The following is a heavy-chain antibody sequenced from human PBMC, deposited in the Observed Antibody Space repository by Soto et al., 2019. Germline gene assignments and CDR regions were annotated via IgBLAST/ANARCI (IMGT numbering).Heavy chain of an antibody. CDR3: SVGVVAARFDY. D-gene: IGHD2-15*01. CDR2: IYSGGST. V-gene: IGHV3-66*01. Sequence: GGSLRLSCAASVFTVSSNYMSWVRQAPGKGLEWVSVIYSGGSTYYADSVKGRFTVSRDNSKNTLYLQMNSLRAEDTAVYYCSVGVVAARFDYWGQGTLVTVSS. CDR1: VFTVSSNY. J-gene: IGHJ4*02.